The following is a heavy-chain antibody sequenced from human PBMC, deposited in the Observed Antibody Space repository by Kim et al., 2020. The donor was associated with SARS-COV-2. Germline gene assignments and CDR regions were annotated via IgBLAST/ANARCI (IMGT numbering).Heavy chain of an antibody. J-gene: IGHJ5*02. CDR3: ARGPLVDLTMIDQ. V-gene: IGHV4-34*01. Sequence: STPSLKSRVTISVATSKNQFSLKLRSVTAADTAVYYCARGPLVDLTMIDQWVQGTLVTVSS. D-gene: IGHD2-8*02.